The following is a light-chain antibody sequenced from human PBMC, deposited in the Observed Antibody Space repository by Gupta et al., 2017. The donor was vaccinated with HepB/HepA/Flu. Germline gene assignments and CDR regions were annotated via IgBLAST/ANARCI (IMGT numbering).Light chain of an antibody. J-gene: IGKJ1*01. Sequence: DIQMTQSPSSLSASVGDRVTITCRASQSISSYLNWYQQKPGKAPKLLIYAVSSLQSGVPSRFNLRGFATYSTLTSSLQQLEHFATYCSQESYIGLTFGQGTKVEIK. CDR1: QSISSY. CDR2: AVS. V-gene: IGKV1-39*01. CDR3: QESYIGLT.